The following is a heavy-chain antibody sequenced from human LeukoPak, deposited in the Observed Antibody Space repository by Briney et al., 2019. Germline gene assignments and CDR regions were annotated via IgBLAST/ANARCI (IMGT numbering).Heavy chain of an antibody. Sequence: SGGSLRLSCAASGFTFSSYAMSWVRQAPGKGLEWVSAISGSGGSTYYADSVKGRSTISRDNSKNTLYLQVNSLRAEDTAVYYCAKDFDSVVVITPDYWGQGTPVTVSS. CDR3: AKDFDSVVVITPDY. CDR2: ISGSGGST. J-gene: IGHJ4*02. V-gene: IGHV3-23*01. CDR1: GFTFSSYA. D-gene: IGHD3-22*01.